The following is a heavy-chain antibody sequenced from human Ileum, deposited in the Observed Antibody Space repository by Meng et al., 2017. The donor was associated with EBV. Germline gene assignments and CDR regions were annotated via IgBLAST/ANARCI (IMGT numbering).Heavy chain of an antibody. CDR3: ARGTGADY. D-gene: IGHD3-10*01. J-gene: IGHJ4*02. CDR1: GSTFSVYG. V-gene: IGHV1-69*06. CDR2: IIPALGTP. Sequence: QVQLVQSGPAVKNPGSSVKVSCKSSGSTFSVYGITWVRQAPGQGLEWMGGIIPALGTPKYARKFQDRLTIIADKSTSTGYIELHSLTSNDTAVYFCARGTGADYWGQGTLVTVSS.